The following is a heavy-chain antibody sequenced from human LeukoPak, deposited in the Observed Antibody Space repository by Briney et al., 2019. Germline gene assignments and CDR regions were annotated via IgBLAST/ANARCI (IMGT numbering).Heavy chain of an antibody. CDR2: IYYSGST. Sequence: SETLSLTCTVSGGSISSYYWCWIRQPPGKGLEWLGGIYYSGSTYYNPSLKSRVTISVDTSKNQFSLKLSSVTAADTAVYYCASLYYYDSSGYYQPAYYYGMDVWGQGTTVTVSS. CDR1: GGSISSYY. D-gene: IGHD3-22*01. J-gene: IGHJ6*02. V-gene: IGHV4-39*01. CDR3: ASLYYYDSSGYYQPAYYYGMDV.